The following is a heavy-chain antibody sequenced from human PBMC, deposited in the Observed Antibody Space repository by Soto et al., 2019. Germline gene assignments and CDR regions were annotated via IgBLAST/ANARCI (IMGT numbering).Heavy chain of an antibody. D-gene: IGHD2-2*01. Sequence: TGGSLRLSCAASGFTFSSYSMNWVRQAPGKGLEWVSCISSSSSTIYYADSVKGRFTISRDNAKNSLYLQMNSLRAEDTAVYYCARKYCSSTSCRAEDYYYYYMDVWGKGTTVTVSS. J-gene: IGHJ6*03. CDR2: ISSSSSTI. CDR3: ARKYCSSTSCRAEDYYYYYMDV. CDR1: GFTFSSYS. V-gene: IGHV3-48*01.